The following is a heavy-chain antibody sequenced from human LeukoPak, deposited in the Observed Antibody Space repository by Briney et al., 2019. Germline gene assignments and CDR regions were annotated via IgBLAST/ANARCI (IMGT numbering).Heavy chain of an antibody. CDR2: IYNSGST. Sequence: PSETLSLTCTVSGGFISGHYWTWIRQPPGKGLEWIGYIYNSGSTKYSPSLKSRVTISVDTSKNQFSLKLSSVTAADTAVYYCARGGVLKSVDYWGQGTLVAVST. V-gene: IGHV4-59*11. J-gene: IGHJ4*02. D-gene: IGHD3-16*01. CDR3: ARGGVLKSVDY. CDR1: GGFISGHY.